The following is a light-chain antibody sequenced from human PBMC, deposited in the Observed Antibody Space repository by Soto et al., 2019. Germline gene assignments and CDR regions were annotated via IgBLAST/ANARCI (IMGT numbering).Light chain of an antibody. CDR3: QQRSNWHRGT. J-gene: IGKJ4*01. Sequence: EIVLTQSPATLSLSPRERATLSCGASQSVSSYLAWYQQKPGQAPRLLIYDASNRATGIPARFSGSGSGTDFTLPISSLETEDFAVYYCQQRSNWHRGTFGGGTQVDIK. CDR1: QSVSSY. CDR2: DAS. V-gene: IGKV3-11*01.